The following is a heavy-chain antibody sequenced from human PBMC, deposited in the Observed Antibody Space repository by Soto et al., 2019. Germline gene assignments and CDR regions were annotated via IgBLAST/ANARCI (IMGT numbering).Heavy chain of an antibody. D-gene: IGHD2-2*01. J-gene: IGHJ5*02. Sequence: EVQLLESGGGLVQPGGSLRLSCAVSGFSFSTYAMSWVRQAPGKGLEWVSGISAGGGNTYYADSVRGRFTISRDNSKDTLYLQITSLRAEDTAFYYYAKHAEYQLVSWFDPWGQGTLVTVSS. CDR3: AKHAEYQLVSWFDP. CDR2: ISAGGGNT. CDR1: GFSFSTYA. V-gene: IGHV3-23*01.